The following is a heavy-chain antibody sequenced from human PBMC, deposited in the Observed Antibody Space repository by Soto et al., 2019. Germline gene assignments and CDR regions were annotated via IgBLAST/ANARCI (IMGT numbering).Heavy chain of an antibody. D-gene: IGHD5-18*01. CDR3: ARGGLWLIEGRNWFDP. J-gene: IGHJ5*02. CDR1: GGSFSGYY. CDR2: INHSGST. V-gene: IGHV4-34*01. Sequence: QVQLQQWGAGLLKPSETLSLTCAVYGGSFSGYYWSWIRQPPGKGLEWIGEINHSGSTNYNPSLKSRVTISVDTSKNQFSLKLSSVTAADTAVYYCARGGLWLIEGRNWFDPWGQGTLVTVSS.